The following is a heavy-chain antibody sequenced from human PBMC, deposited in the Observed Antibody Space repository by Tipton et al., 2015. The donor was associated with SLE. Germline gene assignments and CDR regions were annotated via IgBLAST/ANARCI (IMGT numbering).Heavy chain of an antibody. CDR3: ARLFSGYDSFDY. J-gene: IGHJ4*02. CDR1: GGSFSGYY. V-gene: IGHV4-34*01. Sequence: TLSLTCAVYGGSFSGYYWSWIRQPPGKGLEWIGEINHSGSTYYNPSLKSRVTISVDTSKNQFSLKLSSVTAADTAVYYCARLFSGYDSFDYWGQGTLVTVSS. CDR2: INHSGST. D-gene: IGHD5-12*01.